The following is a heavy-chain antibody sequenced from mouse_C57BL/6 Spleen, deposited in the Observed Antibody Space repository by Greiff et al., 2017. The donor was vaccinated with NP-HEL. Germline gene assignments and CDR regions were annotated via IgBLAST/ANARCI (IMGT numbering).Heavy chain of an antibody. J-gene: IGHJ3*01. CDR3: ARGHGDGGFAY. V-gene: IGHV5-16*01. CDR1: GFTFSDYY. D-gene: IGHD3-3*01. CDR2: INYDGSST. Sequence: EVKLVESEGGLVQPGRSMKLSCTASGFTFSDYYMAWVRQVPEKGLEWVANINYDGSSTYYLDSLKSRFIISRDNAKNILYLQMSSLKSEDTATYYCARGHGDGGFAYWGQGALVTVSA.